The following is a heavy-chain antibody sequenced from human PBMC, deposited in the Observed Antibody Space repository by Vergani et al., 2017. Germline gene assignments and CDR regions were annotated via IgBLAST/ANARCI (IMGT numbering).Heavy chain of an antibody. Sequence: QVQLAESGGGRVQPGRSLRLSCAASGFSFSSHAIHWVRQAPGKGLEWVAVISNDGSKKYYADSVKGRFTISRDNSKNTLDLQMNSLRTQDTAVYYCAKAGSVTSGSLQYSVYMDVWLEGTTVSDSA. D-gene: IGHD3-10*01. CDR2: ISNDGSKK. CDR3: AKAGSVTSGSLQYSVYMDV. CDR1: GFSFSSHA. V-gene: IGHV3-30*18. J-gene: IGHJ6*01.